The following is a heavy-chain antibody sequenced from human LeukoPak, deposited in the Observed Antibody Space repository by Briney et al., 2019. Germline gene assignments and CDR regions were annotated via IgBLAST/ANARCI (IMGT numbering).Heavy chain of an antibody. CDR3: ARGHYYDSSGYYYGDAFDI. V-gene: IGHV3-13*01. CDR2: IGTAGDT. J-gene: IGHJ3*02. D-gene: IGHD3-22*01. CDR1: GFTFSSYD. Sequence: GGSLRLSYAASGFTFSSYDMHWVRQATGKGLEWVSAIGTAGDTYYPGSVKGRFTISRENAKISLYLQMNSLRAGDTAVYYCARGHYYDSSGYYYGDAFDIWGQGTMVTVSS.